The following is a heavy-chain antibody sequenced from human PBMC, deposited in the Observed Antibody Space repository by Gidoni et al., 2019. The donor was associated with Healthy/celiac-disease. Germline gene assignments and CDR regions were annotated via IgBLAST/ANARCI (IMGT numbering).Heavy chain of an antibody. CDR2: ISGSGGST. CDR1: GFTFSSYA. D-gene: IGHD4-17*01. Sequence: EVQLLESGGGLVQPGGYLRLSCAASGFTFSSYAMRWVRQAPGKGLEWVSAISGSGGSTYYADSVKGRFTISRDNSKSTLYLQMNSLRAEDTAVYYCAKAGVTTDWYFDLWGRGTLVTVSS. CDR3: AKAGVTTDWYFDL. V-gene: IGHV3-23*01. J-gene: IGHJ2*01.